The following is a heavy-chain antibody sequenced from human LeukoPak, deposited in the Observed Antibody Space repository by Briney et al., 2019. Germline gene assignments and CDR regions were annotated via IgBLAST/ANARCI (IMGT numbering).Heavy chain of an antibody. J-gene: IGHJ4*02. CDR2: VFPADSDT. V-gene: IGHV5-51*01. CDR1: GYSLTNYW. D-gene: IGHD1-26*01. CDR3: ARSDGGATADF. Sequence: GESLKISCKVSGYSLTNYWIAWVRQMPGKGLEWMGIVFPADSDTRYSPSFQGQVTLPADKSIHTAYLQWNSLKASDTAIYYCARSDGGATADFWGQGTLVTVSS.